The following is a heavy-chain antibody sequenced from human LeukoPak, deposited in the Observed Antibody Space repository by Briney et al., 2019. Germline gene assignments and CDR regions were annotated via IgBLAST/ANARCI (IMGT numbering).Heavy chain of an antibody. CDR1: GFTSDDYA. V-gene: IGHV3-9*02. J-gene: IGHJ6*02. Sequence: GGSLRLSCAASGFTSDDYAMHWVRQAPGKGLEWVSGISWNSGSIGYADSVKGRFTISRDNAKNSLYLQMNSLRAEDTALYYCAKGLRFLEWLFPEENYYYYGMDVWGQGTTVTVSS. CDR2: ISWNSGSI. CDR3: AKGLRFLEWLFPEENYYYYGMDV. D-gene: IGHD3-3*01.